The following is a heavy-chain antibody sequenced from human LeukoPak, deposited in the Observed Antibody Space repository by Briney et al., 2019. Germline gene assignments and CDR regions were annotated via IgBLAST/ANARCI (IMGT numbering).Heavy chain of an antibody. V-gene: IGHV3-30*04. CDR2: LSYDGSNK. Sequence: PGGSLRLSCAASGFTFSSYAMHWVRQAPGKGLEWVAVLSYDGSNKYYADSVKGRFTISRDNSKNTLYLQMNSLTDEDTAVYYCSKGAQGVDRTHVWDAFDIWGQGTMVTVSS. J-gene: IGHJ3*02. CDR1: GFTFSSYA. D-gene: IGHD3-3*02. CDR3: SKGAQGVDRTHVWDAFDI.